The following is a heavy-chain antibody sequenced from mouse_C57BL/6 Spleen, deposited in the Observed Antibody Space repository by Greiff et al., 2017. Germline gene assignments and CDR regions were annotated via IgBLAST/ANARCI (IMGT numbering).Heavy chain of an antibody. CDR1: VYTFTSYW. J-gene: IGHJ3*01. V-gene: IGHV1-50*01. CDR3: AIWSRFAY. CDR2: IDPTDSTT. D-gene: IGHD1-1*02. Sequence: QVQLQQPGAELVKPGASVKLSCKASVYTFTSYWMQWVKKRPGQGLEWIGEIDPTDSTTNYNQKFKGKAPLTVDTSSSTAYMQLSSLTSEDSAVYYCAIWSRFAYWGQGTLVTVSA.